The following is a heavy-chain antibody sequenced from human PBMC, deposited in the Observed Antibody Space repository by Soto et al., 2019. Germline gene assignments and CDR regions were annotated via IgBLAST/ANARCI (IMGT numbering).Heavy chain of an antibody. V-gene: IGHV5-51*01. CDR1: GYSFTSYW. Sequence: PGESLKISCKGSGYSFTSYWIGWVRQMPGKCLEWMWIIYPGDSDTRYSPSFQGQVTISADKSISTAYLQWSSLKASDTAMYYCARLYYYDSSGPHDAFDIWGQGTMVTVSS. CDR3: ARLYYYDSSGPHDAFDI. J-gene: IGHJ3*02. CDR2: IYPGDSDT. D-gene: IGHD3-22*01.